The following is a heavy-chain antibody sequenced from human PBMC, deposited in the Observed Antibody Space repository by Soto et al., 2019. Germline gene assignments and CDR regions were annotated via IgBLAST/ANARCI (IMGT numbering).Heavy chain of an antibody. V-gene: IGHV4-39*01. J-gene: IGHJ4*02. CDR1: GGSISSSSYY. D-gene: IGHD4-17*01. CDR3: ASRTVTTFDY. CDR2: IYYRGST. Sequence: QLQLQESGPGLVKPSETLSLTCTVSGGSISSSSYYWGWIRQPPGKGLEWIGSIYYRGSTYYNPSLKSRVTISVDTSKNQFSLKLSSVTAADTAVYYCASRTVTTFDYWGQGTLVTVSS.